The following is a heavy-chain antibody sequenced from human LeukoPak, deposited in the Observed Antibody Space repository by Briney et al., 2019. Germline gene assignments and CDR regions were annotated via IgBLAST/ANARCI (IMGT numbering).Heavy chain of an antibody. CDR2: IYYSGST. J-gene: IGHJ4*02. Sequence: SETLSLTCTVSGGSISSGGYYWSWIRQHPGKGLEWIGYIYYSGSTYYNPSLRSRVTISVDTSKNQFSLKLSSVTAADTAVYYCARGRGSYDFWSGYFHYFDYWGQGTLVTVSS. CDR1: GGSISSGGYY. CDR3: ARGRGSYDFWSGYFHYFDY. D-gene: IGHD3-3*01. V-gene: IGHV4-31*03.